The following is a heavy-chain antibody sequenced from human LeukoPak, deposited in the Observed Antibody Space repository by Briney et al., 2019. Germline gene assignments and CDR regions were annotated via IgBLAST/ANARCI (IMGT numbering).Heavy chain of an antibody. CDR3: AKDIGGGTFLGYYYMDV. CDR1: GFIFDDFA. Sequence: GGSLRLSCAASGFIFDDFAMHLVRQAPGKGLEWVSSISWNSVSTGYADSVKGRFTISRDNAKNSLYLQLNSLRAEDTALYYCAKDIGGGTFLGYYYMDVWGKGTTVTVSS. CDR2: ISWNSVST. V-gene: IGHV3-9*01. D-gene: IGHD2/OR15-2a*01. J-gene: IGHJ6*03.